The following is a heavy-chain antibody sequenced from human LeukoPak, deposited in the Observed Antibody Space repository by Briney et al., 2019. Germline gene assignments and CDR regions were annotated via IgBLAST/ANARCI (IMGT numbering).Heavy chain of an antibody. Sequence: PSETLSLTCTVSGGSISSYYWSWIRQPPGKGLEWIGYIYYSGSTNYNPSLKSRVTISVDTSKNQFSLKLSSVTAADTAVYYCARDRGGNSFDYYYMDVWGKGTTVTVSS. J-gene: IGHJ6*03. CDR1: GGSISSYY. CDR3: ARDRGGNSFDYYYMDV. V-gene: IGHV4-59*01. CDR2: IYYSGST. D-gene: IGHD4-23*01.